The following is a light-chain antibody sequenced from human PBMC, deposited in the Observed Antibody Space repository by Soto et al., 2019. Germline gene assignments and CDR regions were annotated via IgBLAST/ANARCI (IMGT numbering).Light chain of an antibody. J-gene: IGKJ5*01. CDR2: AAS. V-gene: IGKV3-20*01. CDR1: QSISSNS. Sequence: EIVMTQSPATLSVSPGERATLSCRASQSISSNSLAWYQQKPGQAPSLVIYAASSRATGIPDRFSGSGSGTDFSLTISRLEPEDFAVYYCQQYGSSPITFGQGTRLEIK. CDR3: QQYGSSPIT.